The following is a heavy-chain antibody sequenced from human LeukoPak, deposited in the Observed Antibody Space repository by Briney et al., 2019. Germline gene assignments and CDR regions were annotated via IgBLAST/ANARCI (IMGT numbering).Heavy chain of an antibody. V-gene: IGHV3-21*01. D-gene: IGHD6-19*01. CDR2: ISSSSSYI. J-gene: IGHJ6*02. Sequence: GGSLRLSCAASGFTFSSYSMNWVRQAPGKGLEWVSSISSSSSYIYYADSVKGRFTISRDNAKNSLYLQMNSLRAEDTAVYYCARARAVNNGMDVWGQGTTVTVSS. CDR3: ARARAVNNGMDV. CDR1: GFTFSSYS.